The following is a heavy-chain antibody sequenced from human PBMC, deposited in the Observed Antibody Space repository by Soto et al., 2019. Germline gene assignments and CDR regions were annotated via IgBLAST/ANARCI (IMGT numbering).Heavy chain of an antibody. D-gene: IGHD3-3*01. V-gene: IGHV1-8*01. Sequence: GASVKVSCKASGYTFTSYDINWVRQATGQGLEWMGWMNPNSGNTGYAQKFQGRVTMTRNTSISTAYMELSSLRSEDTAVYYCARGKVLRFLEWSSYNYYYYYMDVWGKGTTVTVSS. CDR1: GYTFTSYD. J-gene: IGHJ6*03. CDR2: MNPNSGNT. CDR3: ARGKVLRFLEWSSYNYYYYYMDV.